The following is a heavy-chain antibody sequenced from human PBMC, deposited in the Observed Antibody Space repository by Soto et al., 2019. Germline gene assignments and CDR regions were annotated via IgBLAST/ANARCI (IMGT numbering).Heavy chain of an antibody. J-gene: IGHJ4*02. V-gene: IGHV4-30-2*01. D-gene: IGHD2-8*02. Sequence: QLQLQESGSGLVKPSQTLSLTCTVSGASVSSGGYAWTWIRQPPAKALEWIGYIYRNGNTHYNPSLRSRVTLSADRSKNQFSLELSSGTAADTAVYFCARETTGFIFDYWGRGILVTVSP. CDR1: GASVSSGGYA. CDR2: IYRNGNT. CDR3: ARETTGFIFDY.